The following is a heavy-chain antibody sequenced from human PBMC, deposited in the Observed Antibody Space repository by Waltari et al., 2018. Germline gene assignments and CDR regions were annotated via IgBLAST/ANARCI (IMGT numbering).Heavy chain of an antibody. J-gene: IGHJ1*01. V-gene: IGHV3-43*01. D-gene: IGHD6-13*01. CDR2: ISWYGGDR. CDR3: ARDDHGQQLAY. CDR1: GVTFADFT. Sequence: EVRLVESGGVGVQPGGSVRRACAGSGVTFADFTRHWVRQAPGKGLEWVSYISWYGGDRFYADSVKGRFTISRDNTKNSLYLQMNSLRTDDTALYYCARDDHGQQLAYWGQGTLVTVSS.